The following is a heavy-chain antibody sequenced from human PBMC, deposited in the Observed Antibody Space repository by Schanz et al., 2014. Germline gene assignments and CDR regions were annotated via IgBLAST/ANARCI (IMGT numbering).Heavy chain of an antibody. CDR1: GFTFSSYD. J-gene: IGHJ4*02. CDR2: ISYDGSYK. Sequence: QVQLVESGGGVVQPGRSLRLSCAASGFTFSSYDMHWVRQAPGKGLEWVAVISYDGSYKYYTDSVKGRFTISRDTAENSVYLQMNSLRAEDTAVYYCARDGYRNGRPFDHWGQGTRVTVSA. D-gene: IGHD5-18*01. V-gene: IGHV3-30*03. CDR3: ARDGYRNGRPFDH.